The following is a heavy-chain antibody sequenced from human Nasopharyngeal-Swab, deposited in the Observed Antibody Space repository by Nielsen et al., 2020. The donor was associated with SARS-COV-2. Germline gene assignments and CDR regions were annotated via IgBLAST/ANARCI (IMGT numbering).Heavy chain of an antibody. CDR2: INPSGGST. CDR3: ARVLPFRITGTSGMDV. Sequence: WVRQAPGQGLEWMGIINPSGGSTSYAQKFQGRVTMTRDTSTSTVYMELSSLRSEDTAVYYCARVLPFRITGTSGMDVWGQGTTVTVSS. J-gene: IGHJ6*02. V-gene: IGHV1-46*01. D-gene: IGHD1-7*01.